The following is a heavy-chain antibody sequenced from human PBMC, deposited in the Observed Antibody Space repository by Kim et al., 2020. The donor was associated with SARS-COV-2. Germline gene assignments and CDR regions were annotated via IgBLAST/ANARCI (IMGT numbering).Heavy chain of an antibody. CDR3: AKGQNYYGAVSYYNVADY. D-gene: IGHD3-10*01. V-gene: IGHV3-30*05. J-gene: IGHJ4*02. Sequence: KGRFTISTDNAKNTLYLQMDSLRAEGTAVYYCAKGQNYYGAVSYYNVADYWGQGTLVTVSS.